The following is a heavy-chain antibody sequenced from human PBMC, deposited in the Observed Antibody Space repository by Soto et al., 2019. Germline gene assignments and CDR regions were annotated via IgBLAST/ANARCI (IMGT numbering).Heavy chain of an antibody. V-gene: IGHV4-39*01. Sequence: SETLSLTCTVSGGSISSSDYYWGWIRQPPGKGLEWIGSIFYSGSTYHNPSLKSRVTMSVDTSKNQFSLKLSSVTAADTAVYYSATSQPPAVAGDFGYWGQGTLVTVYS. CDR3: ATSQPPAVAGDFGY. CDR2: IFYSGST. CDR1: GGSISSSDYY. J-gene: IGHJ4*02. D-gene: IGHD6-19*01.